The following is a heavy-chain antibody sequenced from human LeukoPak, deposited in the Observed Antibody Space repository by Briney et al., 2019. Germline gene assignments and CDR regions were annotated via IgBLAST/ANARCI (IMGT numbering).Heavy chain of an antibody. V-gene: IGHV4-39*01. J-gene: IGHJ4*02. CDR2: MFYSGRT. CDR3: ASCGYTGYAIDY. CDR1: GGSISSSSYY. Sequence: PSETLSLTCTVSGGSISSSSYYWGWLRQPPGKGLEWIGNMFYSGRTYYNPALKSRVTISGDTSKNQFSLKLSSVTAADTAVYYCASCGYTGYAIDYWGQGTLVTVSS. D-gene: IGHD5-12*01.